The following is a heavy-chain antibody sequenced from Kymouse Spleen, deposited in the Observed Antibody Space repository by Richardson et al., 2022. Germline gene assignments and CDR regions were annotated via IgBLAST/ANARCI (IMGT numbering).Heavy chain of an antibody. CDR2: IYYSGST. D-gene: IGHD1-1*01,IGHD1-20*01,IGHD1-7*01. Sequence: QLQLQESGPGLVKPSETLSLTCTVSGGSISSSSYYWGWIRQPPGKGLEWIGSIYYSGSTYYNPSLKSRVTISVDTSKNQFSLKLSSVTAADTAVYYCAREPNWNYYYYYGMDVWGQGTTVTVSS. J-gene: IGHJ6*02. V-gene: IGHV4-39*01. CDR1: GGSISSSSYY. CDR3: AREPNWNYYYYYGMDV.